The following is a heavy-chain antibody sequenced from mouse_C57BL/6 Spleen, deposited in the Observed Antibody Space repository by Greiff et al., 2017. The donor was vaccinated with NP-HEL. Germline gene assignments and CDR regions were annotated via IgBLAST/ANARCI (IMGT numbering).Heavy chain of an antibody. D-gene: IGHD1-1*01. CDR1: GFNIKDYY. V-gene: IGHV14-1*01. J-gene: IGHJ4*01. Sequence: EVQLQQSGAELVRPGASVKLSCTASGFNIKDYYMHWVKQRPEQGLEWIGRIDPEDGDTEYAPNFQGKATMTADTSSNTAYLQLSSLTAEDTAVYYCTPDLITTDAMDYWGQGTSVTVSS. CDR3: TPDLITTDAMDY. CDR2: IDPEDGDT.